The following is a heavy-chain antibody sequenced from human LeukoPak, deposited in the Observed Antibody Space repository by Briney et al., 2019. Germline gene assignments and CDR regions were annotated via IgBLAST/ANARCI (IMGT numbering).Heavy chain of an antibody. D-gene: IGHD2-2*03. V-gene: IGHV3-23*01. CDR1: GFTFTTYG. J-gene: IGHJ4*02. CDR3: AKDTTWILFDD. Sequence: GGTLRLSCSASGFTFTTYGMTWVRQAPGKGLEWVAGIGGSGIRTYYADSVKGRFIISRDNSRTTLYLQMNSLRDEETAVYYCAKDTTWILFDDWGQGTLVTVSS. CDR2: IGGSGIRT.